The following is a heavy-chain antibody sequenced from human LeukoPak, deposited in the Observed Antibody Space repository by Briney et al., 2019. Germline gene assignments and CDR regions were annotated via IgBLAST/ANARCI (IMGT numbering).Heavy chain of an antibody. CDR2: ISASGNTI. CDR1: GFTFSDYY. Sequence: PGGSLRLSCAASGFTFSDYYMSWIRQAPGKGLEWVSYISASGNTIYYADSVKGRFTISRDNAKNSLYLQMNSLRAEDTAIYYCAKDSGTWNDSDYWGQGTLVTVSS. CDR3: AKDSGTWNDSDY. V-gene: IGHV3-11*01. D-gene: IGHD1-1*01. J-gene: IGHJ4*02.